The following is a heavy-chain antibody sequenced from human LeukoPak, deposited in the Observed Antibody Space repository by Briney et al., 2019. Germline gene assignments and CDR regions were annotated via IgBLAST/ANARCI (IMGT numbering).Heavy chain of an antibody. Sequence: SETLSLTCAVYGGSFSGYYWSWIRQPPGKGLEWLGEINHSGSTNYNPSLKSRVTISVDTSKNQFSLKLSSVTAADTAVYYCARRGYSSSWVGTWFDPWGQGTLVTVSS. J-gene: IGHJ5*02. V-gene: IGHV4-34*01. CDR1: GGSFSGYY. CDR2: INHSGST. D-gene: IGHD6-13*01. CDR3: ARRGYSSSWVGTWFDP.